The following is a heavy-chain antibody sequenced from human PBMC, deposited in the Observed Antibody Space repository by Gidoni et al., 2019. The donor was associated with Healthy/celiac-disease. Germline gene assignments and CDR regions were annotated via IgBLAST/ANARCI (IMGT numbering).Heavy chain of an antibody. CDR2: IWYDGSNK. D-gene: IGHD6-13*01. Sequence: PGRSLRLSCAASGFTFSSYGMHWVRQAPGKGLEWVAGIWYDGSNKYYADPVKGRFTISRDNSKNTLYLQMNSLRAEDTAVYYCARDRAAAGQPPKGWFDPWGQGTLVTVSS. CDR1: GFTFSSYG. CDR3: ARDRAAAGQPPKGWFDP. J-gene: IGHJ5*02. V-gene: IGHV3-33*01.